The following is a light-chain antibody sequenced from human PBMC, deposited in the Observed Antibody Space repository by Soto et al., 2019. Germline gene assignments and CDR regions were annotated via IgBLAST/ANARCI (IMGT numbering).Light chain of an antibody. V-gene: IGKV1-39*01. J-gene: IGKJ5*01. Sequence: DIQMTQSPSSLSASVGDRVTITCRASQSISSYLNWYQQKPGKAPKLLIYAASSLQSWVPSRFSGSGSGTDFTLTISSLQPEDFATYYCQQSYSTPITFGQGTRREIK. CDR3: QQSYSTPIT. CDR1: QSISSY. CDR2: AAS.